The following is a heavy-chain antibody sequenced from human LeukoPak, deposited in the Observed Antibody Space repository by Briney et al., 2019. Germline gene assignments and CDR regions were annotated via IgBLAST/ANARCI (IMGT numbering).Heavy chain of an antibody. D-gene: IGHD3-16*01. V-gene: IGHV4-59*01. CDR1: GGSFNGYY. CDR2: IHYSGST. Sequence: SETLSFTCAVYGGSFNGYYWSWIRQPPGKGLEWIGYIHYSGSTNYNPSLKSRVSISVDTSKKQFSLRLTSVTAADTAVYYCARGDATYFDSWGQGTLVTVSS. CDR3: ARGDATYFDS. J-gene: IGHJ4*02.